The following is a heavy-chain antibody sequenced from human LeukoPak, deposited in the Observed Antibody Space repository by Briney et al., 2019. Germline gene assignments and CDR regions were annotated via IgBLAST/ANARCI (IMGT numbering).Heavy chain of an antibody. Sequence: GGSLRLSCAASGFTFSSYGMHWVRQAPGKGLEWVAFIRYDGGNKYYADSVKGRFTISRDNSKNTLYLQMNSLRAEDTAVYYCAKDLTRGYIVVVPAAYRYYFDYWGQGTLVTVSS. V-gene: IGHV3-30*02. D-gene: IGHD2-2*01. CDR2: IRYDGGNK. J-gene: IGHJ4*02. CDR3: AKDLTRGYIVVVPAAYRYYFDY. CDR1: GFTFSSYG.